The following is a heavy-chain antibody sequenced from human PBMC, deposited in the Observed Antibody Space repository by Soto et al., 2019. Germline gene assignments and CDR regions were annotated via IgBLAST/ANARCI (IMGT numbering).Heavy chain of an antibody. J-gene: IGHJ4*02. Sequence: SETLSLTCTVPGGSISSYYWSWIRQPPGKGLEWIGYIYYSGSTNYNPSLKSRVAISVDTSKNQFSLKLSSVTAADTAVYYCARARRATLDYWGQGTLVTVSS. V-gene: IGHV4-59*13. D-gene: IGHD1-26*01. CDR3: ARARRATLDY. CDR1: GGSISSYY. CDR2: IYYSGST.